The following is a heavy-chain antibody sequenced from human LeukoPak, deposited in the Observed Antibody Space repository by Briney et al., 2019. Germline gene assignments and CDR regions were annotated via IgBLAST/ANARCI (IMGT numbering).Heavy chain of an antibody. J-gene: IGHJ4*02. D-gene: IGHD3-22*01. CDR1: GFSFSTYA. V-gene: IGHV3-23*01. CDR3: AKAVYDSSGSFDF. Sequence: PGGSLGLSCAASGFSFSTYAMTWVRRAPGKGLEWVSGIGGSGGSPYYADSGKRRFTISRDTSKNTLYLQMNSLRAEDTAVYYCAKAVYDSSGSFDFWGQGTLVTVSS. CDR2: IGGSGGSP.